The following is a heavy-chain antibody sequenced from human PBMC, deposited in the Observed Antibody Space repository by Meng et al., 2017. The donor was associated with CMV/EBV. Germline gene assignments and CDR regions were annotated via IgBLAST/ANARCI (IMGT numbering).Heavy chain of an antibody. V-gene: IGHV3-53*01. Sequence: GGSLRLSCAASGFTVSSNYMSWVRQAPGKGLEWVSVIYSGGSTYYADSVKGRFTISRDNSKNTLYLQMNSLRAEDTAVYYCAKDAHIVVVPAALYYWGQGTLVTVSS. D-gene: IGHD2-2*01. J-gene: IGHJ4*02. CDR2: IYSGGST. CDR3: AKDAHIVVVPAALYY. CDR1: GFTVSSNY.